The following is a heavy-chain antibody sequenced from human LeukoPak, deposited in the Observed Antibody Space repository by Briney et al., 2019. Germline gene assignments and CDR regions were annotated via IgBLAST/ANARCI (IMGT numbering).Heavy chain of an antibody. CDR3: ARVRGYSSRDFDY. V-gene: IGHV3-21*01. J-gene: IGHJ4*02. CDR1: GFTFSSYS. D-gene: IGHD5-18*01. Sequence: GGSLRLSCAASGFTFSSYSMNWVRQAPGKGLEWVSSISSSSSYIYYADSVKGRFTISRDNAKNSLYLQMNSLRVEDTALYYCARVRGYSSRDFDYWGQGTLVTVSS. CDR2: ISSSSSYI.